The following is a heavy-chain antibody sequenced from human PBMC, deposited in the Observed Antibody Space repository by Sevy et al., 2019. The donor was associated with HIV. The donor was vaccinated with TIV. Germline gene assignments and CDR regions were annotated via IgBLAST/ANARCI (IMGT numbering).Heavy chain of an antibody. D-gene: IGHD6-19*01. CDR1: EGTFSSYA. CDR2: IIPIFGTA. CDR3: ARGGTVAGPFDY. J-gene: IGHJ4*02. Sequence: ASVKVSCKASEGTFSSYAISWVRQAPGQGLEWMGGIIPIFGTANYAQKFQGRVTITADESTSKAYRELGSLRSEDTAVYYCARGGTVAGPFDYWGQGTLVTVSS. V-gene: IGHV1-69*13.